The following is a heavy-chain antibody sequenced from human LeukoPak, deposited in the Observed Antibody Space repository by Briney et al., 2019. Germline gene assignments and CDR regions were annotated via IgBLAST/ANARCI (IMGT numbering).Heavy chain of an antibody. V-gene: IGHV3-73*01. CDR2: IRSKANTYAT. CDR3: ARDQFSLYDSSGTIDY. CDR1: GFSFSVSD. Sequence: GGSLRLSCAASGFSFSVSDMHWVRQASGRGLEWVGRIRSKANTYATAYGASVKGRFTISRDDSKNTAYLQMNSLKTEDTAVYYCARDQFSLYDSSGTIDYWGQGTLVTVSS. D-gene: IGHD3-22*01. J-gene: IGHJ4*02.